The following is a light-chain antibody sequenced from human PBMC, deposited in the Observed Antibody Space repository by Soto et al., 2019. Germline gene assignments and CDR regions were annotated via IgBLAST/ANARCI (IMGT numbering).Light chain of an antibody. CDR3: QQYNNWPPYN. Sequence: EIVMTQSPATLSVSPGERATLSCRASQSVSSNLAWYQQKPGQAPRLLIYGASTRASGIPARFSGSGSGTEFTITISSLQSEDFALYYCQQYNNWPPYNFGQGTKVEIK. CDR2: GAS. J-gene: IGKJ2*01. CDR1: QSVSSN. V-gene: IGKV3-15*01.